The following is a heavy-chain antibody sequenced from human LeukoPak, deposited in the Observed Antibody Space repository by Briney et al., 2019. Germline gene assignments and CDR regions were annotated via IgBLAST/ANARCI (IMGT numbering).Heavy chain of an antibody. Sequence: PGGSLRLSCAASGFTFSNAWMSWVRQAPGKGREWVGRIKSKTDGGTTDYAAPVKGRFTITRDDSKNTLYLQMNSLKTEDTAVYYCSTDRLVTTDYWGQGTLVTVSS. CDR1: GFTFSNAW. CDR3: STDRLVTTDY. CDR2: IKSKTDGGTT. V-gene: IGHV3-15*01. J-gene: IGHJ4*02. D-gene: IGHD3-9*01.